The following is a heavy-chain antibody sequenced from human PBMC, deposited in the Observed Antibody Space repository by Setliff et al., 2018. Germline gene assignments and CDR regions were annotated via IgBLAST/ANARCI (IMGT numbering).Heavy chain of an antibody. CDR2: MNPNSGNT. V-gene: IGHV1-8*02. Sequence: ASVKVSCKASGYTFTSYDINWVRQAAGQGLEWMGWMNPNSGNTGYAQKFQGRVTMTRNTSISTAYMELSSLRSEDTAVYYCARAELLWFGGFDPWGQGTLVTVSS. J-gene: IGHJ5*02. D-gene: IGHD3-10*01. CDR3: ARAELLWFGGFDP. CDR1: GYTFTSYD.